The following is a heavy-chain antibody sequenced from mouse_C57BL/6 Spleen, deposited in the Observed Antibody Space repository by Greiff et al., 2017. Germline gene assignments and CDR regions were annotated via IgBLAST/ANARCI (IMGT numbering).Heavy chain of an antibody. Sequence: VQRVESGAELARPGASVKMSCKASGYTFTSYTMHWVKQRPGQGLEWIGYINPSSGYTKYNQKFKDKATLTADKSSSTAYMQLSSLTSEDSAVDYCARLETLYYFEDWGQGTTLTVSS. CDR3: ARLETLYYFED. J-gene: IGHJ2*01. CDR1: GYTFTSYT. CDR2: INPSSGYT. V-gene: IGHV1-4*01.